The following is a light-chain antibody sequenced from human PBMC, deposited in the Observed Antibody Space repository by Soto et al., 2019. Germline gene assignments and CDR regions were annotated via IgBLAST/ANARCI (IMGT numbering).Light chain of an antibody. V-gene: IGLV2-8*01. CDR3: SSYAGSNNLV. CDR2: EVS. CDR1: SSDVGGYNY. J-gene: IGLJ2*01. Sequence: QSALTQPPSASGSPGQSVTISCTGTSSDVGGYNYVSWYQQHPGKAPKLMIYEVSKLPSGVPDRFSGSKAGNTASLTVSGLQAEYEADYYCSSYAGSNNLVFGGGTKVTVL.